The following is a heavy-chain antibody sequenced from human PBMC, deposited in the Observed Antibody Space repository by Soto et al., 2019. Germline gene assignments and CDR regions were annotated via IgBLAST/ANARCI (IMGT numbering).Heavy chain of an antibody. Sequence: QVQLEQSGAEVKKPRASVKVSCKASDYIFTSYGISWVREAPGQGIEWKGWISAYNGNTNYSQKLQGRVTMTTDTSTSTAYMELRSLRSDDTAVYYCARDRPYYYGSGSSHGMDVWGQGTTVTVSS. CDR2: ISAYNGNT. V-gene: IGHV1-18*01. CDR3: ARDRPYYYGSGSSHGMDV. J-gene: IGHJ6*02. D-gene: IGHD3-10*01. CDR1: DYIFTSYG.